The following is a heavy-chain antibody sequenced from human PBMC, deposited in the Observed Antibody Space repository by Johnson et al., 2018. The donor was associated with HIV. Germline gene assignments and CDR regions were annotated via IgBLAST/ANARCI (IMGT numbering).Heavy chain of an antibody. V-gene: IGHV3-30*04. Sequence: QVQLVESGGGVVQPGRSLRLSCAASGFTFSSYAMHWVRQAPGKGLEWVAVISYDGSNKDYADSVKGRFTISRDNSKNTLYLQMNSLRAEDTAVYYCAKGLLIAAAHDAFDIWGQGTMVTVSS. CDR1: GFTFSSYA. CDR2: ISYDGSNK. D-gene: IGHD6-13*01. CDR3: AKGLLIAAAHDAFDI. J-gene: IGHJ3*02.